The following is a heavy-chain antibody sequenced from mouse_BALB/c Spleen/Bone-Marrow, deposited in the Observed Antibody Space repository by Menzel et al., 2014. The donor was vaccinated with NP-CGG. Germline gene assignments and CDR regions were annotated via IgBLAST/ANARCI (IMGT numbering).Heavy chain of an antibody. D-gene: IGHD2-13*01. CDR3: ARTYGDSPYFYAMDY. Sequence: GAELVKPGTSVKLSCKTSGYTFTSYWMHWVKQRPGQGLEWIGEIIPSNGRSNYNEKFKNKATLTVDKSSSTAYMQLSSLTSEDSAVYFCARTYGDSPYFYAMDYWGQGTSVTVSS. V-gene: IGHV1S81*02. CDR2: IIPSNGRS. J-gene: IGHJ4*01. CDR1: GYTFTSYW.